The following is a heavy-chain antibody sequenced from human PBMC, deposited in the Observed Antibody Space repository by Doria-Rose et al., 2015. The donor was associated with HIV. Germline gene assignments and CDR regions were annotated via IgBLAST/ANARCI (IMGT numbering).Heavy chain of an antibody. CDR1: GGSIRSGTSY. CDR3: ASAPSRESHALDF. J-gene: IGHJ4*02. Sequence: TLSLTCSVSGGSIRSGTSYWSWIRQHPGKGLEWIGYIYYGGRSHYNPSLKSRVSISVDTSSNQFSLNLRSVTVADTAVYYCASAPSRESHALDFWGQGALVTVSS. D-gene: IGHD3-10*01. CDR2: IYYGGRS. V-gene: IGHV4-31*03.